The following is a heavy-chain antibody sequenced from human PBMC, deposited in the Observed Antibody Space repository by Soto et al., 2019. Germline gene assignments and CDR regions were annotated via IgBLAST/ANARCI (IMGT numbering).Heavy chain of an antibody. CDR2: ISYDGSNK. D-gene: IGHD3-16*02. J-gene: IGHJ5*02. V-gene: IGHV3-30*18. CDR3: AKDQNSGYDYVWGSYRYNWFDP. CDR1: GFTFSSYG. Sequence: GGSLRLSCAASGFTFSSYGMHWVRQAPGKGLEWVAVISYDGSNKYYADSVKGRFTISRDNSKNTLYLQMNSLRAEDTAVYYCAKDQNSGYDYVWGSYRYNWFDPWGQGTLVTVSS.